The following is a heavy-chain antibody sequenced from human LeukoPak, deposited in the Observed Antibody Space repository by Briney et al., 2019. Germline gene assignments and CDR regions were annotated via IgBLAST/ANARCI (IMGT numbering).Heavy chain of an antibody. CDR2: IYYSGST. V-gene: IGHV4-39*07. Sequence: PSETLSLTCTVSGGSISSSSYYWGWIRQPPGKGLEWIGSIYYSGSTYYNPSLKSRVTISVDTSKNQFSLKLSSVTAADTAVYYCAREGYYYDSSGYVDYWGQGTLVTVSS. CDR1: GGSISSSSYY. J-gene: IGHJ4*02. D-gene: IGHD3-22*01. CDR3: AREGYYYDSSGYVDY.